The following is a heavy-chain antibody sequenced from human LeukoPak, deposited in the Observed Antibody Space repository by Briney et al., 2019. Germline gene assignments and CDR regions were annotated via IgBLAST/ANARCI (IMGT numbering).Heavy chain of an antibody. CDR1: GFTFSSYA. D-gene: IGHD3-16*02. CDR2: ISGSGGST. Sequence: GGSLRLSCAASGFTFSSYAMSWVRQAPGKGLVWVSAISGSGGSTYYADSVKGRFTISRDNSKNTLYLQMNSLRAEDTAVYYCAKGIYDYVWGSYRYDNWFDPWGQGTLVTVSS. V-gene: IGHV3-23*01. CDR3: AKGIYDYVWGSYRYDNWFDP. J-gene: IGHJ5*02.